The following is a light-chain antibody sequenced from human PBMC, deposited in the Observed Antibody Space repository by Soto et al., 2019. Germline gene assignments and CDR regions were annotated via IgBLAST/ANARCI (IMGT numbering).Light chain of an antibody. CDR1: QSVSNN. V-gene: IGKV3-15*01. CDR3: HQYNGWPRT. J-gene: IGKJ1*01. Sequence: EIVLTQSPGTLSLSPGERATLSCRASQSVSNNYLAWFQQRPGQAPRLLIYRASTRATGTPARFSGSGSGTEFTLTITSLQSEDFAVYYCHQYNGWPRTFGQGTKVDI. CDR2: RAS.